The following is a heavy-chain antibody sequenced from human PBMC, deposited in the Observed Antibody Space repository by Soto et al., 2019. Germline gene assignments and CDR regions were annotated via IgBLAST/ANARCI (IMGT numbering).Heavy chain of an antibody. D-gene: IGHD3-3*01. CDR2: ISGSGGST. J-gene: IGHJ6*02. V-gene: IGHV3-23*01. CDR1: GFTFSSYA. CDR3: AKDKPANKLLRFLEWLSSRYYYYGMDV. Sequence: GGSLRLSCAASGFTFSSYAMSWVRQAPGKGLEWVSAISGSGGSTYYADSVKGRFTISRDNSKNTLYLQMNSLRAEDTAVYYCAKDKPANKLLRFLEWLSSRYYYYGMDVWGQGTTVTVSS.